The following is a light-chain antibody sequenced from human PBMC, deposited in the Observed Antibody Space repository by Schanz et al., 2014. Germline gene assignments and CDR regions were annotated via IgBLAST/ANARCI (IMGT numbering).Light chain of an antibody. Sequence: QSVLTQPPSVSAAPGQKVTISCSGSSSNIGNNYVSWYQQLPGTAPKLLIYDNDERPSGIPDRFSGSKSGTSATLAISGLQTGDEADYYCETWDSSLTAGVFGGGTKLTVL. CDR2: DND. V-gene: IGLV1-51*01. J-gene: IGLJ3*02. CDR1: SSNIGNNY. CDR3: ETWDSSLTAGV.